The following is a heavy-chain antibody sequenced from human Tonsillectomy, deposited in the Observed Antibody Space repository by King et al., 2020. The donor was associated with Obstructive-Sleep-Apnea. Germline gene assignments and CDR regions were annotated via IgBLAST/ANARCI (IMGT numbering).Heavy chain of an antibody. V-gene: IGHV4-34*01. CDR2: INHSGRT. CDR1: GGSFSGYY. Sequence: VQLQQWGAGLLKPSETLSLTCAVYGGSFSGYYWNGIRQPPGKGLEWIGEINHSGRTSYNPSLKSRVTISVDTSKNQFSLNLSSVTAADTAVYYCARGLYFYGSGSYRYIYYFDYWGQGTLVTVSS. CDR3: ARGLYFYGSGSYRYIYYFDY. D-gene: IGHD3-10*01. J-gene: IGHJ4*02.